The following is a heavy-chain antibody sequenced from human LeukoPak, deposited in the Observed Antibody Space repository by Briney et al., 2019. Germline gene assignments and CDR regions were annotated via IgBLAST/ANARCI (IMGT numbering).Heavy chain of an antibody. Sequence: GRSLRLSCAASEFSFSNHGMHWVRQAPGKGLEWVAVTSHDGSKKYYADSVKGRFTISRDYSKNTLYLQMNSLRAEDTAVYYCAKVGIEGATLGHYWGQGTLVTVSS. CDR3: AKVGIEGATLGHY. CDR2: TSHDGSKK. D-gene: IGHD1-26*01. V-gene: IGHV3-30*18. CDR1: EFSFSNHG. J-gene: IGHJ4*02.